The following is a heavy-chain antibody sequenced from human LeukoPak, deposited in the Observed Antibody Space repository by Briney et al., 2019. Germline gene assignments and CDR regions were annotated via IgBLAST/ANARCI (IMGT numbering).Heavy chain of an antibody. CDR2: ISTSSTYI. V-gene: IGHV3-21*01. D-gene: IGHD3-22*01. Sequence: GGSLRLSCAASGFTFRNYRMNWVRQAPGKGLEWVSSISTSSTYIFYADSVKGRFTISRDNGKNSLYLQMNSLRAEDTAVYYCARDYDSSGYYYPVYEYWGQGTLVTVSS. J-gene: IGHJ4*02. CDR3: ARDYDSSGYYYPVYEY. CDR1: GFTFRNYR.